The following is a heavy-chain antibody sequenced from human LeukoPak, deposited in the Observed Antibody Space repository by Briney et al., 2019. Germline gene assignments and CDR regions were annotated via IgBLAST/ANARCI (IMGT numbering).Heavy chain of an antibody. J-gene: IGHJ4*02. CDR3: ARPYCSSTSCYDY. CDR2: IYPGDSDT. CDR1: GYSFTSYW. Sequence: GESLKISCKDSGYSFTSYWIGWVRQMPGKGLEWMGIIYPGDSDTRYSPSIQGQVTISADKSISTAYLRWSSLKASDTAMYYCARPYCSSTSCYDYWGQGTLVTVSS. V-gene: IGHV5-51*01. D-gene: IGHD2-2*01.